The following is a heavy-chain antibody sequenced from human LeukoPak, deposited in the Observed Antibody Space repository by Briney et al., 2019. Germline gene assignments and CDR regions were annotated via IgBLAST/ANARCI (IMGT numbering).Heavy chain of an antibody. CDR1: GYSFTSYW. CDR2: IYPGDSDT. CDR3: ARQAPEMAPDY. J-gene: IGHJ4*02. Sequence: GESLKISCKGSGYSFTSYWIGWVRQLPGKGLELMGIIYPGDSDTKYSPSFQGHVTIAADKSISTAYLQWSSLKASGTAMYYCARQAPEMAPDYWGQGTLVTVSS. V-gene: IGHV5-51*01. D-gene: IGHD5-24*01.